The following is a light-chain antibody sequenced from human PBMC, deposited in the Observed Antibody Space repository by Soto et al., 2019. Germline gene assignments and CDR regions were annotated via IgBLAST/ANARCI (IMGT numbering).Light chain of an antibody. CDR1: SSDVGGYNY. J-gene: IGLJ1*01. Sequence: QSALTQPASVSGSPGQSITIYCTGTSSDVGGYNYVSWYQQHPGKAPKLMIYDVSNRPSGVSNRFSGSKSGNTASLTISGLQAEDEADYYCSSYTSSSHVFGTGTKLTVL. V-gene: IGLV2-14*01. CDR3: SSYTSSSHV. CDR2: DVS.